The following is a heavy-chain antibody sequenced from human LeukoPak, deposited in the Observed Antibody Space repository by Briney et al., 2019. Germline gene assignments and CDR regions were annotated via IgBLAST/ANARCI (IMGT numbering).Heavy chain of an antibody. CDR2: IIPIFGTA. Sequence: SVKVSCKASGGTFSSYAISWVRQALGQGLEWMGGIIPIFGTANYAQKFQGRVTITADESTSTAYMELSSLRSEDTAVYYCARGDAIYGDTFSHFDYWGQGTLVTVSS. D-gene: IGHD4-17*01. V-gene: IGHV1-69*01. CDR3: ARGDAIYGDTFSHFDY. CDR1: GGTFSSYA. J-gene: IGHJ4*02.